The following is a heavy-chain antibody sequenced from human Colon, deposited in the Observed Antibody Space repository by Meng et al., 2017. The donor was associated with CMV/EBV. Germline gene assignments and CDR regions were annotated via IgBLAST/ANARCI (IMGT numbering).Heavy chain of an antibody. J-gene: IGHJ6*02. V-gene: IGHV3-72*01. Sequence: LSLTCAASGFTLGDYYVDWVRQAPGKGLEWVGRTRNKANRYSTEYAASVQGRFTISRDDSKNSVYLQMNSLNSEDTALYFCARGLLTNHYYGWDVWGQGTTVTVSS. D-gene: IGHD2-21*02. CDR1: GFTLGDYY. CDR3: ARGLLTNHYYGWDV. CDR2: TRNKANRYST.